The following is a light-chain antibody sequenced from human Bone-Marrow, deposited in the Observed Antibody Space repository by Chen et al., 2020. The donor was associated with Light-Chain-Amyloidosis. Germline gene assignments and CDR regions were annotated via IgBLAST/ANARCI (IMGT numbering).Light chain of an antibody. CDR2: EVT. Sequence: QSALTQLASVSGSPGQSITISSTGTSSDVGGDNHVSWYQQHPDKAPKLMIYEVTNLPSWVPDRFSGSKSDNTASLTISGLQTEDEADYFGSSYTITNTLVFGSGTRVTVL. CDR3: SSYTITNTLV. CDR1: SSDVGGDNH. J-gene: IGLJ1*01. V-gene: IGLV2-14*01.